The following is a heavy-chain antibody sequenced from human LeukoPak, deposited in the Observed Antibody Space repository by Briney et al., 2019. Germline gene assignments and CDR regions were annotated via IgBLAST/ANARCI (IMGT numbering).Heavy chain of an antibody. Sequence: GGSLRLSCAASGFTFSSYAMHWVRQAPGKGLEYVSAISYNGGDTYYANSVKGRFTISRDNSKNTLYLQMGSLRTEDMAVYYCARVRIGLGYWGQGTLVTVSS. CDR3: ARVRIGLGY. V-gene: IGHV3-64*01. CDR1: GFTFSSYA. CDR2: ISYNGGDT. D-gene: IGHD2-15*01. J-gene: IGHJ4*02.